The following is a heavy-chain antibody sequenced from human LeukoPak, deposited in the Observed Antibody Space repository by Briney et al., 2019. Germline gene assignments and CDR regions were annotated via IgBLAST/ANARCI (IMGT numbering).Heavy chain of an antibody. CDR1: GFTFSSYW. Sequence: GGSLRLSCAASGFTFSSYWMSWVRQAPGKGLEWVANIKQDGSEKYYVDSVKGRFTISRDNAKNSLYLQMNSLRAEDTAVYYCARVPLYSSGWYYFDYWGQGNLVTVSS. CDR3: ARVPLYSSGWYYFDY. J-gene: IGHJ4*02. V-gene: IGHV3-7*01. D-gene: IGHD6-19*01. CDR2: IKQDGSEK.